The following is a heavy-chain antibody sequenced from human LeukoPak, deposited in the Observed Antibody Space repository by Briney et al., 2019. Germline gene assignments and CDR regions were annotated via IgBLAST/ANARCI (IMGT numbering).Heavy chain of an antibody. CDR1: GFTFSSYA. Sequence: GSLRLSCAASGFTFSSYAMHWVRQAPGKGLGGVAVISYDGSNKYYADSVKGRFTISRDNAKKTLFLQMNSLRAEDTAVYYCATPYTSSYSGFDYWGQGTLVAVSS. V-gene: IGHV3-30-3*01. CDR3: ATPYTSSYSGFDY. CDR2: ISYDGSNK. J-gene: IGHJ4*02. D-gene: IGHD6-13*01.